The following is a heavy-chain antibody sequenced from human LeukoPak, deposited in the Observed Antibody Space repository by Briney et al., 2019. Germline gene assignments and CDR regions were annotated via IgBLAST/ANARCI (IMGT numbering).Heavy chain of an antibody. Sequence: SVKVSCKASGGTFSSYAISRGREAPGQGRGWMGRIIPTFGIANYAQKFQGRVTISADKSPTTAYMKLSSLRSEDTAVYYCATDSDTVTREYYFDYWGQGTLVTVSS. D-gene: IGHD4-11*01. CDR1: GGTFSSYA. CDR2: IIPTFGIA. CDR3: ATDSDTVTREYYFDY. J-gene: IGHJ4*02. V-gene: IGHV1-69*04.